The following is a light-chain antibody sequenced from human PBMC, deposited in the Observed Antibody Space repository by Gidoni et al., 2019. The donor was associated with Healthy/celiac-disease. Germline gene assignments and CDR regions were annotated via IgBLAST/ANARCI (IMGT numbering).Light chain of an antibody. CDR2: KAS. Sequence: DIQMTQSPSTLSASVGDRVTITCRASQSISSWLAWYQQKPGKATKLLIYKASSLESGVPSRFSGSGSGTEFTLTISSLQPDDFATYYCQQYNSYSPVFGQGTKVEIK. CDR1: QSISSW. J-gene: IGKJ1*01. V-gene: IGKV1-5*03. CDR3: QQYNSYSPV.